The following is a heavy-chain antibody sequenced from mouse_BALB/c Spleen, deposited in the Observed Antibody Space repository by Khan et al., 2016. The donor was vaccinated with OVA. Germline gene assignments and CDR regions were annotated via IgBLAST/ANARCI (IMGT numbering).Heavy chain of an antibody. J-gene: IGHJ3*01. Sequence: QVQLQQSGAELARPGASVKMSCKASGYTFTSFTVHWIRQRPGQALEWIGHINPSNYYTNYNQKFKDKATLIVDKSSNTAYMQLSSLTSEDSAVYYCVREGAYYRSDGWFAYWGQGTLVTVSA. CDR1: GYTFTSFT. D-gene: IGHD2-14*01. CDR2: INPSNYYT. V-gene: IGHV1-4*01. CDR3: VREGAYYRSDGWFAY.